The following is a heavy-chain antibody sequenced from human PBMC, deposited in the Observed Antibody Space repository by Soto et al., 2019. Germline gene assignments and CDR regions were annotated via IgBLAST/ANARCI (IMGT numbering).Heavy chain of an antibody. CDR2: LHYGGST. Sequence: QLQLQESGPGLVKPSETLSLTCTVPDDSMSRSNFYWGWIRQPPGKGLEWIGSLHYGGSTYSNPSLTGRVTISEDTSKTQLSLKLRSVTATDTAVYYCSRRDGAVAGTVLWGQGALVIVSS. CDR3: SRRDGAVAGTVL. D-gene: IGHD6-19*01. J-gene: IGHJ4*02. CDR1: DDSMSRSNFY. V-gene: IGHV4-39*01.